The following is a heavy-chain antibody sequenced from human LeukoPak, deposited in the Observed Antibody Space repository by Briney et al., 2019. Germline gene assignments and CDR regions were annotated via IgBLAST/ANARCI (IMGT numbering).Heavy chain of an antibody. D-gene: IGHD3-9*01. CDR1: GDSVSNNSAA. Sequence: SQTLSLTCAISGDSVSNNSAAWNWIRQSPSRGLEWLGRTYYRSKWYNDYAVSAKSRITINPDTSKNQFSLKLSSVTAADTAVYYWARAPLRYFDWSPGGYYGRDVGGQGPTVTVSS. CDR2: TYYRSKWYN. V-gene: IGHV6-1*01. J-gene: IGHJ6*02. CDR3: ARAPLRYFDWSPGGYYGRDV.